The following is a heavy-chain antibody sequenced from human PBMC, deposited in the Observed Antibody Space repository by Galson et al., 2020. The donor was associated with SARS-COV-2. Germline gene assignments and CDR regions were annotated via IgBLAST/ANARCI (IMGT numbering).Heavy chain of an antibody. J-gene: IGHJ6*02. CDR1: GFPFSSYT. CDR2: ISGSRTYI. CDR3: ARDPYYGLDV. V-gene: IGHV3-21*01. Sequence: GESLKISCAASGFPFSSYTMNWVRQVPGKGLEWVAFISGSRTYIYYADSVKGRFTISRDNAKNSLFLQMDNLTAEDTGIYYCARDPYYGLDVWGQGTTVTVSS.